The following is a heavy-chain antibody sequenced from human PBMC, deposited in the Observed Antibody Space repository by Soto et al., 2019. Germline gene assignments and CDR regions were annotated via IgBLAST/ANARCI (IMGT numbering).Heavy chain of an antibody. J-gene: IGHJ6*02. CDR1: GGSISSYY. CDR2: IYYSGST. Sequence: PSETLSLTCTVSGGSISSYYWSWIRQPPGKGLEWIGYIYYSGSTNYNPSLKSRVTISVDTSKNQFSLKLSSVTDADTAVYYCARDGPTYDDSWSGSPRGMDVWGQGTTVTVSS. D-gene: IGHD3-3*01. V-gene: IGHV4-59*01. CDR3: ARDGPTYDDSWSGSPRGMDV.